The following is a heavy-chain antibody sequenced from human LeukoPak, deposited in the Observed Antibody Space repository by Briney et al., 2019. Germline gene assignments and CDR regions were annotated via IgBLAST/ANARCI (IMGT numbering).Heavy chain of an antibody. Sequence: ASVKVSCKASGYTFTGYYMHWVRQAPGQGLEWMGWINPKTGDTNYAQKFQGRVTMTRDTSISTAYMELSRLRSDDTAAYYCASDLPSSITIFGVVISPEWGQGTLVTVSS. D-gene: IGHD3-3*01. CDR2: INPKTGDT. V-gene: IGHV1-2*02. J-gene: IGHJ4*02. CDR3: ASDLPSSITIFGVVISPE. CDR1: GYTFTGYY.